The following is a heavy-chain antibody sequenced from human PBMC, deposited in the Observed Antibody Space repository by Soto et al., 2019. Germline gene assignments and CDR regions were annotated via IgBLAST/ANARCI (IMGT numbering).Heavy chain of an antibody. J-gene: IGHJ4*02. V-gene: IGHV4-39*02. CDR1: GGSIKSSSYY. D-gene: IGHD2-8*02. CDR2: IYYSGRT. Sequence: PSETLSLTCTVSGGSIKSSSYYWGWIRQPPGKGLEWIGSIYYSGRTYYKPSLKSRVTISLDTSKNQFSLKLSSVTAADTAVYYCARDKITGLFDYWGQGTLVTVSS. CDR3: ARDKITGLFDY.